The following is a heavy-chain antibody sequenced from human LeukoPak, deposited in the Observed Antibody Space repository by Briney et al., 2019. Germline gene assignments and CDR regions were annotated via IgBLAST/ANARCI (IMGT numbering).Heavy chain of an antibody. Sequence: GGSLRLSCAASGFTFSSYSMNWVRQAPGKGLEWVSSISSSSSYIYYADSVKGRFTISRDNAKNSLYLQMNSLRVEDTAVYYCARLCGGDCYFAFDLWGQGTMVTVSS. J-gene: IGHJ3*01. CDR1: GFTFSSYS. CDR2: ISSSSSYI. V-gene: IGHV3-21*01. CDR3: ARLCGGDCYFAFDL. D-gene: IGHD2-21*02.